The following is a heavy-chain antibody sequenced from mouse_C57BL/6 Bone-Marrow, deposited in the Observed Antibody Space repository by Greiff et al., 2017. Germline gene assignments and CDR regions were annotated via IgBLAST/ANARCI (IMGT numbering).Heavy chain of an antibody. Sequence: QVQLQQPGAELVRPGTSVKLSCKASGYTFTSYWMHWVKQRPGQGLEWIGVIDPSDSYTNYNQKFKGKATLTVDTSSSTAYMQLRSLTSADSAVYYCARFYYGSSMFAYWGQGTLVTVSA. D-gene: IGHD1-1*01. V-gene: IGHV1-59*01. J-gene: IGHJ3*01. CDR3: ARFYYGSSMFAY. CDR2: IDPSDSYT. CDR1: GYTFTSYW.